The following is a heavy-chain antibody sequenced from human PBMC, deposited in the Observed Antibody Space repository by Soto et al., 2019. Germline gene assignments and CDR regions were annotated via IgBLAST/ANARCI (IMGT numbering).Heavy chain of an antibody. CDR2: IYYSGST. CDR1: GGSISSSSYY. D-gene: IGHD6-6*01. CDR3: ARHEEQLDPFDY. Sequence: SETLSLTCTVSGGSISSSSYYWGWIRQPPGKGLEWIGSIYYSGSTYYNPSLKSRVTISVDTSKIQFSLKLSSVTAADTAVYYCARHEEQLDPFDYWGQGTLVTVSS. J-gene: IGHJ4*02. V-gene: IGHV4-39*01.